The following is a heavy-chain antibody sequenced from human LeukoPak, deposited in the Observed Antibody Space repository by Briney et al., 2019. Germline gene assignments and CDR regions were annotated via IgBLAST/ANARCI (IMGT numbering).Heavy chain of an antibody. Sequence: ASVKVSCKASGGTFSSYAISWVRQAPGQGLEWMGGIIPIFGTANYAQKFQGRVMITADESTSTAYMELSSLRSEDTAVYYCARGLSPTYSSSRSVDYWGQGTLVTVSS. V-gene: IGHV1-69*13. CDR1: GGTFSSYA. J-gene: IGHJ4*02. D-gene: IGHD6-6*01. CDR2: IIPIFGTA. CDR3: ARGLSPTYSSSRSVDY.